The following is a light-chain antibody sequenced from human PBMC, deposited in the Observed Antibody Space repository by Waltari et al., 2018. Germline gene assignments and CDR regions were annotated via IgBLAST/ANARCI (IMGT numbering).Light chain of an antibody. CDR3: CSYTSRKTRL. CDR2: EVR. CDR1: SSDVGGYNY. Sequence: QSALTQPASVSGSPEQSITISCTGTSSDVGGYNYVSWYQQHPGHAPNLMVYEVRNRPSGLLNRFPGSKSGNTASLTISGLQAEDEADYYCCSYTSRKTRLFGGGTKVTVL. J-gene: IGLJ2*01. V-gene: IGLV2-14*01.